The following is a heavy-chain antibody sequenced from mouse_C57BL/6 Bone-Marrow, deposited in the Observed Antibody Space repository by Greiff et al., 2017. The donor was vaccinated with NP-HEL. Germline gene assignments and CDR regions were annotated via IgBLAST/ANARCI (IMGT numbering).Heavy chain of an antibody. D-gene: IGHD2-3*01. J-gene: IGHJ2*01. CDR1: GYTFTDYY. Sequence: VQLQQSGAELVRPGASVKLSCKASGYTFTDYYINWVKQRPGQGLEWIARIYPGSGNTYYNEKFKGKATLTAEKSSSTAYMQLSSLTSEDSAVYFCARDGYYVYFDYWGQGTTLTVSS. CDR2: IYPGSGNT. V-gene: IGHV1-76*01. CDR3: ARDGYYVYFDY.